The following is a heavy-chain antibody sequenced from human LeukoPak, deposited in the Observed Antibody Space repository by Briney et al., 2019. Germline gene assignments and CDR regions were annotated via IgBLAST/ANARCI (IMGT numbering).Heavy chain of an antibody. D-gene: IGHD3-22*01. Sequence: SETLSLTCTVSGGSISSGDYYWSWIRQPPGKGLEWIGYIYYSGSTYYNPSLKSRVTISVDTSKNQFSLKLSSVTAADTAVYYCARYITMTGYYFDYWGQGTLVTVSS. CDR1: GGSISSGDYY. CDR3: ARYITMTGYYFDY. J-gene: IGHJ4*02. CDR2: IYYSGST. V-gene: IGHV4-30-4*01.